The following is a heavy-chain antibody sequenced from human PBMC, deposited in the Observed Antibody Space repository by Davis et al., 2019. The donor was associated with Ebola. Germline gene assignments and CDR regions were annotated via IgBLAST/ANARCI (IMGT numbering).Heavy chain of an antibody. CDR3: ARGIARYYYYGMDV. CDR1: GFTFSSYW. J-gene: IGHJ6*02. D-gene: IGHD2-15*01. Sequence: GESLKISCAASGFTFSSYWMSWVRQAPGKGLEWVAVISYDGSNKYYADSVKGRFTISRDNSKNTLYLQMNSLRAEDTAVYYCARGIARYYYYGMDVWGQGTTVTVSS. V-gene: IGHV3-30-3*01. CDR2: ISYDGSNK.